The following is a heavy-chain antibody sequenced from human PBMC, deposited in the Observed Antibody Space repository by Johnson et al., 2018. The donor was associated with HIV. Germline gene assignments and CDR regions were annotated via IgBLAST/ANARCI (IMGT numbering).Heavy chain of an antibody. CDR1: GFTFSSYG. J-gene: IGHJ3*02. CDR3: AKESRYSARYNWNDGYAFDI. CDR2: IRYDGSNK. D-gene: IGHD1-1*01. Sequence: QVQLVESGGGLVQPGGSLRLSCAASGFTFSSYGMHWVRQAPGKGLEWVAFIRYDGSNKYYADYVKGRFTISSDNSKNIVYLQMDSLRAEDTGLYYCAKESRYSARYNWNDGYAFDIWGQGTMVTGSS. V-gene: IGHV3-30*02.